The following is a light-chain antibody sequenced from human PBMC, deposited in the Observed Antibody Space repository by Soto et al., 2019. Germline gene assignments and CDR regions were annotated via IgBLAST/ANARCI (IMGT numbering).Light chain of an antibody. Sequence: QSVLTQPPSVSGAPGQRVTISCTGSSSNIGAGYDVHWYQQLPGTGPKLLIYGNNKRPSGVPDRFSGSKSGTSASLAITGLQAEDEADYYCQSYDSSLSGSVFGGGTKVTVL. J-gene: IGLJ2*01. CDR3: QSYDSSLSGSV. CDR1: SSNIGAGYD. V-gene: IGLV1-40*01. CDR2: GNN.